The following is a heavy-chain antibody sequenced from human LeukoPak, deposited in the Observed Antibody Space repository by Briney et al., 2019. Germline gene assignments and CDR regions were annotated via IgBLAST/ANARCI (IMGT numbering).Heavy chain of an antibody. CDR1: GFTFSSYS. Sequence: GGSLRLSCAAPGFTFSSYSMNWVRQAPGKGLEWVSSISSSSYIYYADSVKGRFTISRDNAKNSLHLQMNSLRAEDTAVYYCASPIGRDDFDYWGQGTLVTVSS. J-gene: IGHJ4*02. D-gene: IGHD5-24*01. CDR3: ASPIGRDDFDY. CDR2: ISSSSYI. V-gene: IGHV3-21*01.